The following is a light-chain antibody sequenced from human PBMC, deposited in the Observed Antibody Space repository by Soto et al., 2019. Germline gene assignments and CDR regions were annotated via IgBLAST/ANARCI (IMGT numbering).Light chain of an antibody. V-gene: IGLV4-60*02. Sequence: QPVLTQSSSASASLGSSVKLTCTLSSGHSSYTIAWHQQQPGKAPRYLMKVEGSGSFNKGSGVPDRFSGYRSGADRYLTISNLQFEDEADYYCETWDSNTWVFGGGTKLTVL. CDR3: ETWDSNTWV. CDR1: SGHSSYT. CDR2: VEGSGSF. J-gene: IGLJ3*02.